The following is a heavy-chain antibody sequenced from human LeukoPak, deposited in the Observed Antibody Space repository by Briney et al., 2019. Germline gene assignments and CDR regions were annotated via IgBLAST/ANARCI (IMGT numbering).Heavy chain of an antibody. V-gene: IGHV1-69*16. CDR2: IIPILRSA. D-gene: IGHD2-21*01. CDR1: GVTFSNNS. Sequence: SVKVPCKTSGVTFSNNSITWVRQAPGQGLEWLGGIIPILRSASYAQKFRGRLRMTSDESTTTAYMELSSLSSDDTAMYFCARARTSIRFTDSFDIWSQGTLVTVSS. CDR3: ARARTSIRFTDSFDI. J-gene: IGHJ3*02.